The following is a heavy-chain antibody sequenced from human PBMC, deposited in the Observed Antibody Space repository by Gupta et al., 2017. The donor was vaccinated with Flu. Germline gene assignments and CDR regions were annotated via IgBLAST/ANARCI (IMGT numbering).Heavy chain of an antibody. V-gene: IGHV3-23*01. D-gene: IGHD2-2*01. J-gene: IGHJ4*02. Sequence: EVQLLESGGGLVQPGGSLRLSCAASGFTFSSYAMSWVRQAPGKGLEWVSAISGSGGSTYYADSVKGRFTISRDNSKNTLYLQMNSLRAEDTAVYYCAKALSVYCSSTSCPFDYWGQGTLVTVSS. CDR3: AKALSVYCSSTSCPFDY. CDR1: GFTFSSYA. CDR2: ISGSGGST.